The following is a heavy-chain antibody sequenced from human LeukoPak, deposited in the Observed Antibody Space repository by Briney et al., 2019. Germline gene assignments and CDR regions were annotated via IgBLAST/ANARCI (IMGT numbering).Heavy chain of an antibody. V-gene: IGHV4-59*01. CDR1: GGSISSYY. J-gene: IGHJ4*02. D-gene: IGHD3-10*01. CDR3: ATYYGSGRDY. Sequence: PSETLSLTCTVSGGSISSYYWSWIRQPPGKGLEWIGYIYYSGSTNYNPSLKSRVTISVDTSKNQFSLKLSSVTAADTAVYYCATYYGSGRDYWGQGTLVTVSS. CDR2: IYYSGST.